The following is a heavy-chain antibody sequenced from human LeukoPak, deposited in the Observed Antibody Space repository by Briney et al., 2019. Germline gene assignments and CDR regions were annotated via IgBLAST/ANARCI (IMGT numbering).Heavy chain of an antibody. CDR2: IRYDGSNK. D-gene: IGHD3-22*01. CDR1: GSTFSSYG. Sequence: GGSLRLSCAASGSTFSSYGMHWVRQAPGKGLEWVAFIRYDGSNKYYADSVKGRFTISRDNSKNTLYLQMNSLRAEDTAVYYCAKLLHRDSYFDYWGQGTLVTVSS. V-gene: IGHV3-30*02. CDR3: AKLLHRDSYFDY. J-gene: IGHJ4*02.